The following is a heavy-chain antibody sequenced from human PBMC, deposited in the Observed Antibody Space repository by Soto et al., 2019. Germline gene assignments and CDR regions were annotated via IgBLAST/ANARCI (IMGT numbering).Heavy chain of an antibody. V-gene: IGHV4-30-4*01. J-gene: IGHJ4*02. CDR2: ISYSGST. D-gene: IGHD2-15*01. CDR3: ARSAGNAGRFSEY. CDR1: GGSISSGDFY. Sequence: SETLSLTCTVSGGSISSGDFYWSWIRQPPGRGLEWIGYISYSGSTYYNTSLKSRVTISVDTSKNQFSLKLNSVTAADTAVYYCARSAGNAGRFSEYWGQGTLVTVSS.